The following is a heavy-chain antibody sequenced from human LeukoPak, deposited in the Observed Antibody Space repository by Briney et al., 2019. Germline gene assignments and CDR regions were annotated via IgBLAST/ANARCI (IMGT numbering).Heavy chain of an antibody. CDR3: TRDSWHDY. CDR2: IRSKAYGGTT. J-gene: IGHJ4*02. CDR1: GFIFGRDS. V-gene: IGHV3-49*04. Sequence: GGSLTLSCAASGFIFGRDSMNWVRQAPGKGLEWVGFIRSKAYGGTTEYAASVKGRFTISRDDSKSIAYLQMNSLKTEDTAAYYCTRDSWHDYWGQGTLVTVSS. D-gene: IGHD6-13*01.